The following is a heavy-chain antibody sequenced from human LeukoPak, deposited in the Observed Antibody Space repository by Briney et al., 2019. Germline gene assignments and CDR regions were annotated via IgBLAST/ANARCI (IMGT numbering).Heavy chain of an antibody. CDR2: ISEDVSDK. V-gene: IGHV3-30*03. Sequence: PAGSLRLSCAASGFCFSTYCMHWVRQAPGDGLEWVTVISEDVSDKYYADAVKSRFTISRDNAKNSLYLQMNSLREEDTAVSYCARCPYYGSGSYFSYYGMDVWGQGTTVTVSS. CDR1: GFCFSTYC. J-gene: IGHJ6*02. CDR3: ARCPYYGSGSYFSYYGMDV. D-gene: IGHD3-10*01.